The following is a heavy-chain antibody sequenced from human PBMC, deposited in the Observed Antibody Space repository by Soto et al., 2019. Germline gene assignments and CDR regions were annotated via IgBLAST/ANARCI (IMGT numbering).Heavy chain of an antibody. V-gene: IGHV1-46*01. CDR1: GYAFSTYL. Sequence: QVQLVQSEAEVRRPGASVKVSCRTPGYAFSTYLMHWVRQAPGQGLEWMGILNPTAGRTSYSQKFQGRVTSTSDAATGAAYIELTGLRSDDTAVYYCASALRGVLTVGTRAYGGQGTLVTVSS. CDR3: ASALRGVLTVGTRAY. CDR2: LNPTAGRT. D-gene: IGHD3-9*01. J-gene: IGHJ4*02.